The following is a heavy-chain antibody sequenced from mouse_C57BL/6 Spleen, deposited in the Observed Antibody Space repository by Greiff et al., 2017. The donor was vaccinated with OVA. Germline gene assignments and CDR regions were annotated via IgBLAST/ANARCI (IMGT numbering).Heavy chain of an antibody. CDR3: AFGDYDAAWFAY. CDR2: IRNKANGYTT. D-gene: IGHD2-4*01. Sequence: EVMLVESGGGLVQPGGSLSLSCAASGFTFTDYYMSWVRQPPGKALEWLGFIRNKANGYTTEYSASVKGRFTISRDNSQSILYLQMTALRAEDSATYYCAFGDYDAAWFAYWGQGTLVTVSA. J-gene: IGHJ3*01. V-gene: IGHV7-3*01. CDR1: GFTFTDYY.